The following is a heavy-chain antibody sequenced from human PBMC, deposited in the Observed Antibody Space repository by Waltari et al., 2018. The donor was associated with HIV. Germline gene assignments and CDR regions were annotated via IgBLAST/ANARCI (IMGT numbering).Heavy chain of an antibody. CDR2: IDYTGRA. J-gene: IGHJ5*02. CDR1: GDSVSSGGYY. Sequence: QVQLQESGQGLVKRAETRSISCSVSGDSVSSGGYYWSWMRQPPGKGLEGIGNIDYTGRANYNPSLKTRVTISVDTSKNHFSLKLTSVTAGDTAIYYCARIVASAGLRFDRWGQGSLVTVSS. D-gene: IGHD2-21*01. CDR3: ARIVASAGLRFDR. V-gene: IGHV4-61*03.